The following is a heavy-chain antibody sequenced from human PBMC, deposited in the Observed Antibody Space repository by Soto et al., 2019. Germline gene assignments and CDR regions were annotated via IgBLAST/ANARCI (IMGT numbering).Heavy chain of an antibody. Sequence: SETLSLTCTVSGGSISSYYWSWIRQPPGKGLEWIGYIYYSGSTNYNPSLKSRVTISVDTSKNQFSLKLSSVTAADTAVYYCAKGGSGRSSKAFDIWGQGTMRPVSS. CDR3: AKGGSGRSSKAFDI. D-gene: IGHD3-10*01. CDR1: GGSISSYY. V-gene: IGHV4-59*08. CDR2: IYYSGST. J-gene: IGHJ3*02.